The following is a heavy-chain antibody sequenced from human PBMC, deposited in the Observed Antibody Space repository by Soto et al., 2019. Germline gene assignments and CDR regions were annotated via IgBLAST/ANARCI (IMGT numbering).Heavy chain of an antibody. CDR2: INHSGST. CDR3: ARVGYSSDY. Sequence: PSETLSLTCAVYGGSFSGYYWSWIRQPPGKGLEWIGEINHSGSTNYNPPLKSRVTISVDTSKNQLSLKLSSVTAADTAVYYCARVGYSSDYWGQGTLVTVSS. D-gene: IGHD6-13*01. V-gene: IGHV4-34*01. CDR1: GGSFSGYY. J-gene: IGHJ4*02.